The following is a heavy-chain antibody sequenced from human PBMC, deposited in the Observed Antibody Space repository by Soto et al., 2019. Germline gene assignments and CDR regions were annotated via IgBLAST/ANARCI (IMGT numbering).Heavy chain of an antibody. CDR3: ARDQTFLGYYYDSSGYYPLDY. CDR2: FDPEDGET. Sequence: ASVKVSCKVSGYTLTELSIHWVRQAPGKGLEWMGGFDPEDGETIYAQKFQGRVTMTEDTSTDTAYMELSSLRSEDTAVYYCARDQTFLGYYYDSSGYYPLDYWGQGTLVTVSS. CDR1: GYTLTELS. V-gene: IGHV1-24*01. D-gene: IGHD3-22*01. J-gene: IGHJ4*02.